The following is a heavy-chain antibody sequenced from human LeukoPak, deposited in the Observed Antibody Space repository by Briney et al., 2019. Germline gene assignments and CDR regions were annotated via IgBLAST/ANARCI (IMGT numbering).Heavy chain of an antibody. CDR2: IYYSGST. CDR1: GGSISSYY. D-gene: IGHD3-22*01. J-gene: IGHJ3*02. V-gene: IGHV4-59*01. CDR3: ARMWSSGYHDDAFDI. Sequence: SETLSLTCTVSGGSISSYYWSWIRQPPGKGLEWIGYIYYSGSTNYNPSLKSRVTISVDTSKNQFSLKLSSVTAADTAVYYRARMWSSGYHDDAFDIWGQGTMVTVSS.